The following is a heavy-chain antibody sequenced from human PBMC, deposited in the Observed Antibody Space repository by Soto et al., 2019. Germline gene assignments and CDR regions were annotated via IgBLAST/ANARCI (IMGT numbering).Heavy chain of an antibody. J-gene: IGHJ4*02. CDR2: INHSGST. CDR3: ARRITIFGVVTLDY. V-gene: IGHV4-34*01. Sequence: SETLSLTCAVYGGSFSGYYWSWIRQPPGKGLEWIGEINHSGSTNYNPSLKSRVTISVDTSKNQFSLKLSSVTAADTAVYYCARRITIFGVVTLDYWGQGTLVT. D-gene: IGHD3-3*01. CDR1: GGSFSGYY.